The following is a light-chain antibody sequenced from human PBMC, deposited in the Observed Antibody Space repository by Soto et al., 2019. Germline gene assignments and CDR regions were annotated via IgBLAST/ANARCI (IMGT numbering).Light chain of an antibody. V-gene: IGKV3-15*01. CDR2: GAS. J-gene: IGKJ1*01. CDR3: QQYNNWPRT. CDR1: RSVSSN. Sequence: EIVMTQSPATLSVSPGERATLSCRASRSVSSNLAWYQQKPGQAPRLLIYGASTRATGTPARFSGSRSGTEFTLTISSLQSEDFAVYYCQQYNNWPRTFGQGTKVEIK.